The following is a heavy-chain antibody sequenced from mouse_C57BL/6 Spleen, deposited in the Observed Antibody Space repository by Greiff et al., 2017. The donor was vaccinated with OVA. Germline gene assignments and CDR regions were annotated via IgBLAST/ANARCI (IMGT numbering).Heavy chain of an antibody. CDR2: ISYSGST. D-gene: IGHD2-4*01. Sequence: EVQLQQSGPGMVKPSQSLSLTCTVTGYSITSGYDWHWIRHFPGNKLEWMGYISYSGSTNYNPSLKSRISITHDTSKNHFFLKLNSVTTEDTATYYCARGIYYDYDFAYWGQGTLVTVSA. J-gene: IGHJ3*01. V-gene: IGHV3-1*01. CDR1: GYSITSGYD. CDR3: ARGIYYDYDFAY.